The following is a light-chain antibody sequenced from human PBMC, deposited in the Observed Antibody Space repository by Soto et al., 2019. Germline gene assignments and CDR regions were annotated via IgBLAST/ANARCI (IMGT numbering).Light chain of an antibody. J-gene: IGLJ2*01. V-gene: IGLV2-11*01. CDR2: DVS. Sequence: QSALTQPRSVSGSPGQSVTISCTGTSSDIGAYDYVSWYQQLPDKAPRIMIYDVSERPSGVPDRFSGSKSGNTASLTISGLQAEDEGDYYCCSYAGRYIWLFGGGTQLTGL. CDR1: SSDIGAYDY. CDR3: CSYAGRYIWL.